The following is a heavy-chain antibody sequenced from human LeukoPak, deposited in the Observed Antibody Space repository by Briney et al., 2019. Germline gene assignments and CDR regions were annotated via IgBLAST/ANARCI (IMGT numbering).Heavy chain of an antibody. CDR3: TRGQDEAKQGY. J-gene: IGHJ4*02. D-gene: IGHD2-15*01. CDR2: IHPSAST. Sequence: PSETLSLTCTVSGDSISSSTYYWSCIRQSPGKGLEWNGEIHPSASTHYNPSLKSRVTISGDTSKRQFSLRLRCVTDADTAIYFCTRGQDEAKQGYWGEGALVTVSS. CDR1: GDSISSSTYY. V-gene: IGHV4-39*07.